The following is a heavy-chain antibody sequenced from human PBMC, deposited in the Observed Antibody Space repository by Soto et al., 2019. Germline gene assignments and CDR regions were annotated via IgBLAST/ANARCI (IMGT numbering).Heavy chain of an antibody. CDR1: GYSFTNYW. J-gene: IGHJ6*02. CDR2: IYPGDSNT. V-gene: IGHV5-51*01. CDR3: ARMEGGNYYYGMDF. Sequence: GESLKISCRGSGYSFTNYWIGWVRQMPGKGPEWMGIIYPGDSNTRYSPSFQGQVTISADKSISTAYLQWSSLKASDTAIYYCARMEGGNYYYGMDFSGPGTTVTVS. D-gene: IGHD3-16*01.